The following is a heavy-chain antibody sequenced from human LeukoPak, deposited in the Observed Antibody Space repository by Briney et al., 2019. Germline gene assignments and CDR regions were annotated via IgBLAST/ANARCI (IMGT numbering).Heavy chain of an antibody. Sequence: ASVKVSCKASGYTFTSYGISWVRQAPGQGLEWMGWMNPNSGNTGYAQKFQGRVTMTRNTSISTAYMELSSLRSEDTAVHYCARGRGLEIDYWGQGTLVTVSS. CDR3: ARGRGLEIDY. CDR2: MNPNSGNT. CDR1: GYTFTSYG. J-gene: IGHJ4*02. V-gene: IGHV1-8*02. D-gene: IGHD6-19*01.